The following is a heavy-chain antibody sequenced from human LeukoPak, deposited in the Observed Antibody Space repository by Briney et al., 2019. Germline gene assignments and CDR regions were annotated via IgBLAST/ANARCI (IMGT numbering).Heavy chain of an antibody. D-gene: IGHD4-23*01. V-gene: IGHV1-46*01. CDR1: GYTFTSYY. J-gene: IGHJ5*02. CDR3: ARDNSVEDTAWWFDP. CDR2: INPSGGST. Sequence: ASVKVSCKASGYTFTSYYMHWVRQAPGQGLQWMGIINPSGGSTSYAQKFQGRVTMTRDMSTSTDYMELSSLRSEDTAVYYCARDNSVEDTAWWFDPWGQGTLVTVSS.